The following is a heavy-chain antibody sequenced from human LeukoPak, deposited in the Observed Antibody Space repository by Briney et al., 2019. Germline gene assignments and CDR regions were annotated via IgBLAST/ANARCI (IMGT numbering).Heavy chain of an antibody. CDR3: AKDQYGDYPNYGMDV. D-gene: IGHD4-17*01. CDR1: GFTFSSYA. Sequence: PGGSLRLSCAASGFTFSSYAMSWVRQAPGKGLEWVSAISGSGGSSYYADSVKGRFTISRDNSKNTLYLQMNSLRAEDTAVYYCAKDQYGDYPNYGMDVWGKGTTVTVSS. J-gene: IGHJ6*04. CDR2: ISGSGGSS. V-gene: IGHV3-23*01.